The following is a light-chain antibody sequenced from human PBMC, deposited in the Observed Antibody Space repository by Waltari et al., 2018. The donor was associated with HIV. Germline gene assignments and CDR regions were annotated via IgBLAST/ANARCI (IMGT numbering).Light chain of an antibody. J-gene: IGKJ2*01. CDR1: QRINNF. Sequence: IQMTQSQSFLSASVGDRATNTCRASQRINNFLIWYQQKPGKAPRILIYAASSLQSGVPSRFSGSGSGTEFTLTISTMQSEDVAVYYCQQYNYWPPYTFGQGTKLEIK. V-gene: IGKV1-39*02. CDR3: QQYNYWPPYT. CDR2: AAS.